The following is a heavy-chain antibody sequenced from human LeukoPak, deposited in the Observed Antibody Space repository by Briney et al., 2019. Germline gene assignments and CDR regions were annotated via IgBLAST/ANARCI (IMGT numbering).Heavy chain of an antibody. V-gene: IGHV1-2*02. CDR2: LNPNSGDT. CDR1: GYTFTDYY. Sequence: ASVKVSCKASGYTFTDYYMHWLRQAPGQGLEWMGWLNPNSGDTNHAQIFQGRVTLTRDTSISTAYMELSSLRSDDSAVYYCAGEYCSGDNCRQGFDYWGQGTLVTASA. CDR3: AGEYCSGDNCRQGFDY. J-gene: IGHJ4*02. D-gene: IGHD2-15*01.